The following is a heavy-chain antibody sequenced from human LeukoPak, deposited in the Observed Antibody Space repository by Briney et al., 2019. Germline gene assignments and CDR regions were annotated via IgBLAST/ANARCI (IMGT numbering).Heavy chain of an antibody. V-gene: IGHV3-30*18. Sequence: PGRSLRLSCAASGFTFSSYGMHWVRQAPGKGLEWVAVISYDGSNKYYADSVKGRFTISRDNSKNTLYLQMNSLRAEDTAVYYCAKDLARGVILGAFDIWGQGTMVTVSS. D-gene: IGHD3-10*01. CDR2: ISYDGSNK. CDR3: AKDLARGVILGAFDI. CDR1: GFTFSSYG. J-gene: IGHJ3*02.